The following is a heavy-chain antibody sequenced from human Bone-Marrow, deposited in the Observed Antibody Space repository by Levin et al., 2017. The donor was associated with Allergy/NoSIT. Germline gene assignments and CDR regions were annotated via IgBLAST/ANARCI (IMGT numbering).Heavy chain of an antibody. V-gene: IGHV3-13*01. J-gene: IGHJ5*02. CDR2: IDTAGDG. CDR3: ARAVAGTHWIDP. CDR1: GFTFGIYD. Sequence: GGSLRLSCAASGFTFGIYDMHWVRQATGKGLEWVSGIDTAGDGDDPDSVKGRFTISRENAKSSLYLQMNSLRAGDTAVYYCARAVAGTHWIDPWGQGILVTVSS. D-gene: IGHD6-13*01.